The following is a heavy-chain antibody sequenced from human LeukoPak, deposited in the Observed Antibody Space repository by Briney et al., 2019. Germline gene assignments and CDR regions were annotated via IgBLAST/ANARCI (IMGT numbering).Heavy chain of an antibody. D-gene: IGHD6-13*01. CDR3: ASGRHKYSSSYDAFDI. CDR2: IKQDGSEK. CDR1: GFTFSSYW. Sequence: GGSLRLSCAASGFTFSSYWMSWVRQAPGKGLEWVANIKQDGSEKYYVDSVKGRFTISRDNAKNSLYLQMNSLRAEDTAVYYCASGRHKYSSSYDAFDIWGQGTMVTVSS. J-gene: IGHJ3*02. V-gene: IGHV3-7*01.